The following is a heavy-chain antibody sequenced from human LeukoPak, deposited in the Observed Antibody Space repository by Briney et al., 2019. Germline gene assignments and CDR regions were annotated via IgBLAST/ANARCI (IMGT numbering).Heavy chain of an antibody. D-gene: IGHD6-13*01. CDR3: ARTTAAGTPFDY. CDR1: GYTFTSYY. CDR2: INPSGGSA. V-gene: IGHV1-46*01. J-gene: IGHJ4*02. Sequence: ASVKVSCKASGYTFTSYYMHWVRQAPGQGLEWMGIINPSGGSASYAQKFQGRVTMTRDTSTSTVYMELSSLRSEDTAVYYCARTTAAGTPFDYWGQGTLVTVSS.